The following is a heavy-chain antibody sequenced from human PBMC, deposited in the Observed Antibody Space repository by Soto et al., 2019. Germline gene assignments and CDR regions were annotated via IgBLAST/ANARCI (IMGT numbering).Heavy chain of an antibody. Sequence: QRKLQRGGPGLLKPSKTLSLTCVVYGGSFSGNYGSGIPKPPGKGLEWIGEINHSGNTNYNPSLKSRVTISIDTSKNQFSLKLNSVTAADTAVYYCARGPAVTLPWDFIDSWGQGTLVAVSS. J-gene: IGHJ4*02. CDR3: ARGPAVTLPWDFIDS. CDR1: GGSFSGNY. D-gene: IGHD4-17*01. V-gene: IGHV4-34*01. CDR2: INHSGNT.